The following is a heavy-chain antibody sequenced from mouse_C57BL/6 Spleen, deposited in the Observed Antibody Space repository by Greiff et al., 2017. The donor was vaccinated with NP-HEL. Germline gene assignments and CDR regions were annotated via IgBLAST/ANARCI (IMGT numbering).Heavy chain of an antibody. CDR3: ARQSTLRYYAMDY. CDR2: ISSGGSYT. J-gene: IGHJ4*01. D-gene: IGHD1-1*01. Sequence: EVHLVESGGDLVKPGGSLKLSCAASGFTFSSYGMSWVRQTPDKRLEWVATISSGGSYTYYPDSVKGRFTISRDNAKTTLYLQMSSLKSEDTAMYYCARQSTLRYYAMDYWGQGTSVTVSS. CDR1: GFTFSSYG. V-gene: IGHV5-6*01.